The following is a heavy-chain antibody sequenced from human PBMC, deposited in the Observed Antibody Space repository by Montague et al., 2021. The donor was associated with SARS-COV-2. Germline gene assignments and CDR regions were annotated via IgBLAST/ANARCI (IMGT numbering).Heavy chain of an antibody. V-gene: IGHV4-59*08. CDR2: VADNRGT. Sequence: SETLSLTCTGSSLSVTWYYWGEMQNPPVNGREYVREVADNRGTNYNPSLKSRVAISVDTSKNQFSLRLTSVTAADTAFYYCVRHPHYDGLNGPPDVWDQGTLVTVSS. D-gene: IGHD3-9*01. J-gene: IGHJ4*02. CDR1: SLSVTWYY. CDR3: VRHPHYDGLNGPPDV.